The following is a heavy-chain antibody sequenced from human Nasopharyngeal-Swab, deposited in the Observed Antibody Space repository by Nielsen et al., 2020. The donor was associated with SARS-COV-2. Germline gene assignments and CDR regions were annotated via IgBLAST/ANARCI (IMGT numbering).Heavy chain of an antibody. J-gene: IGHJ6*03. D-gene: IGHD3-22*01. CDR1: GYTFTSYD. V-gene: IGHV1-8*01. Sequence: SVKVSCKASGYTFTSYDINWVRQATGQGLEWMGWMNPNSGNTGYAQKFQGRVTMTRNTSISTAYMELSSLRSEDTAVYYCARGRRISMIVVVIPNYYYYMDVWGKGTTVTVSS. CDR3: ARGRRISMIVVVIPNYYYYMDV. CDR2: MNPNSGNT.